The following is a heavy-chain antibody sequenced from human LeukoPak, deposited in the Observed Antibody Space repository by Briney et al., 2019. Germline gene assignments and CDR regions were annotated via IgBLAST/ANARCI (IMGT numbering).Heavy chain of an antibody. D-gene: IGHD1-26*01. CDR2: ISYDGSIE. Sequence: QPGGSLRLSCAASGFTFSSYGMHWVRQAPDKGLEWVAVISYDGSIEYYADSVKGRFSISRDTPKSTLFLQMNSLRDEDTAVYYCARQDGSLDCWGQGTLVTVSS. V-gene: IGHV3-30*03. CDR3: ARQDGSLDC. CDR1: GFTFSSYG. J-gene: IGHJ4*02.